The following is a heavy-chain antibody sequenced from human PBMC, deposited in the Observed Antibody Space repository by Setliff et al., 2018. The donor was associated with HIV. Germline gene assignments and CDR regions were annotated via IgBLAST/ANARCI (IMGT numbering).Heavy chain of an antibody. Sequence: GSLRLSCEASGFSVTDTYMGWVRQAPGKGLEWVTVMYKGGKTYYADFVKGRFTITKDTSKNQVVLTMTNMDPVDTATYYCAHRLSYYDPSGYNSYYFDYWGQGTLVTVSS. CDR3: AHRLSYYDPSGYNSYYFDY. D-gene: IGHD3-22*01. CDR1: GFSVTDTY. CDR2: MYKGGKT. V-gene: IGHV3-53*05. J-gene: IGHJ4*02.